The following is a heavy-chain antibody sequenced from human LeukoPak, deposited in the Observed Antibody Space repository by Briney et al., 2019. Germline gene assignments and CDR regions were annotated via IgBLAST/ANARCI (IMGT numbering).Heavy chain of an antibody. Sequence: PGGSLRLSCAASGFTFSSYAMHWVRQAPGQGLEWMGWIYPNSGGTNYAQKFQGRVTMTRDTSISTAYMELSRLRSDDTAVYYCARSEQFPYYMDVWGKETTVTVSS. CDR3: ARSEQFPYYMDV. J-gene: IGHJ6*03. V-gene: IGHV1-2*02. D-gene: IGHD6-19*01. CDR2: IYPNSGGT. CDR1: GFTFSSYA.